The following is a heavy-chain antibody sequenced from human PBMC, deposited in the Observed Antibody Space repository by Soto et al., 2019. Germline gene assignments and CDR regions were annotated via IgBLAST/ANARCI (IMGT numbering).Heavy chain of an antibody. D-gene: IGHD2-2*01. V-gene: IGHV3-15*01. CDR1: GFTFSNAW. CDR3: TTDRCSTSCYADY. CDR2: IKSKTDGGTT. Sequence: TWGSLRLSCAASGFTFSNAWMSWVRQAPGKGLEWVGRIKSKTDGGTTDYAAPVKGRFTISRDDSKNTLYLQMNSLKTEDTAVYYCTTDRCSTSCYADYWGQGTLVTVSS. J-gene: IGHJ4*02.